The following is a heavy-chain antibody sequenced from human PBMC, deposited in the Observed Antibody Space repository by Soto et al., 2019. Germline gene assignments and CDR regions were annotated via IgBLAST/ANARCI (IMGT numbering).Heavy chain of an antibody. CDR3: ARHLRGSGQLFFDF. CDR2: ISDSGST. J-gene: IGHJ4*02. V-gene: IGHV4-39*01. D-gene: IGHD6-19*01. Sequence: LPLKESGPGLVKASETLSLTCTVSCGSLSGNFLHWGWVRQPPGRGLQWVGSISDSGSTNFNPSLKSGLTRSLDTARHQTSLKLTSVTAADTAVYYWARHLRGSGQLFFDFWGQGILATVYS. CDR1: CGSLSGNFLH.